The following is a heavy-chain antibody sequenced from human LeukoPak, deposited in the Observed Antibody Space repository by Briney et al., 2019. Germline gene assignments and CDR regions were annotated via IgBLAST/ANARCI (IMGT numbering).Heavy chain of an antibody. CDR1: GFTFSDYY. V-gene: IGHV3-72*01. CDR2: IRNKVNSYTT. J-gene: IGHJ4*02. D-gene: IGHD5-12*01. CDR3: ARVNVRDGYDYDY. Sequence: PGGSLRLSCVDSGFTFSDYYMDWVRQAPGQGLEWVGRIRNKVNSYTTKYAASVKGRFTISSDDSKNSLYLQMNSPKTEDTAVYYCARVNVRDGYDYDYWGQGTLVTVSS.